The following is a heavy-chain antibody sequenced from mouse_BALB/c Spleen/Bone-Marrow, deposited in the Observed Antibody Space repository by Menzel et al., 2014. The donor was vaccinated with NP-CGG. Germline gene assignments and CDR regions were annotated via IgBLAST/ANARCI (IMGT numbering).Heavy chain of an antibody. CDR3: SRGVMASFDY. V-gene: IGHV1S135*01. CDR2: IDPYSGGT. Sequence: VQLQQSGPELVKPGASVKVSCKASGYAFTNYNMNWVKQSHGKSLEWIGYIDPYSGGTNYNQKFRGKATLTVDKSSSTAYMHLNSLTSEDSAVNYCSRGVMASFDYWGQGTTLTDAS. CDR1: GYAFTNYN. J-gene: IGHJ2*01. D-gene: IGHD2-1*01.